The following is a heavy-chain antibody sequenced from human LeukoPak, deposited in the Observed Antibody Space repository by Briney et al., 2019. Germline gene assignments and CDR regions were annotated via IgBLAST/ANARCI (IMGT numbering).Heavy chain of an antibody. CDR3: ARLKVRATRGFDY. J-gene: IGHJ4*02. CDR1: GGSISSSSYY. CDR2: IYYSGST. V-gene: IGHV4-39*01. Sequence: SETLSLTCTVSGGSISSSSYYWGWIRQPPGKGLEWIGSIYYSGSTYYNPSLKSRVTISVDTSKNQFSLKLSSVTAADTAVYYCARLKVRATRGFDYWGQGTLVTVSS.